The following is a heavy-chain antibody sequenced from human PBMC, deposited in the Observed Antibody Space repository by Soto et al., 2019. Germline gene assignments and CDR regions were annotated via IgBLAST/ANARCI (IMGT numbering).Heavy chain of an antibody. D-gene: IGHD3-9*01. CDR2: HTNDGITK. CDR1: GSTFSSSG. V-gene: IGHV3-30*03. J-gene: IGHJ6*02. Sequence: QLVESGGGVVQPGRSLRLSCAASGSTFSSSGWHWVRQAPGKGLEWVAFHTNDGITKNYADSVKGRFTISRDNSKNTVFLQIDSLRGDDTAVYYCARDGRHFDVDVWGQGTTVTVSS. CDR3: ARDGRHFDVDV.